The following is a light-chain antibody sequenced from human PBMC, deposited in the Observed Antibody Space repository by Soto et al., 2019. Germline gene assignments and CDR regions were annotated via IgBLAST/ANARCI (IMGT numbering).Light chain of an antibody. J-gene: IGKJ1*01. CDR3: QQYRSYSWT. CDR1: QSIDDW. CDR2: QAS. V-gene: IGKV1-5*03. Sequence: DIQMTQSPSTLSASVGDRVTITCRASQSIDDWLAWYQQKPGRDPKLLIYQASSLESGVPSRFSGSRSGTEFTLTIGSLQPDDFATYCCQQYRSYSWTFGQGSRGEIK.